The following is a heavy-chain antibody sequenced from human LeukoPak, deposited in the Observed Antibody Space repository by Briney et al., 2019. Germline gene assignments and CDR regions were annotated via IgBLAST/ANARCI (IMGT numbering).Heavy chain of an antibody. Sequence: GESLKLSCKGSGYTFTNYWIGWVRQMPGKGLEWVGVIYPDDSDTRYIPSFQGQVTISADKSINTACLQWGSLKASDTAMYYCARQGSYSSSWYNIDYWGQGTPVTVSS. V-gene: IGHV5-51*01. CDR1: GYTFTNYW. CDR3: ARQGSYSSSWYNIDY. CDR2: IYPDDSDT. D-gene: IGHD6-13*01. J-gene: IGHJ4*02.